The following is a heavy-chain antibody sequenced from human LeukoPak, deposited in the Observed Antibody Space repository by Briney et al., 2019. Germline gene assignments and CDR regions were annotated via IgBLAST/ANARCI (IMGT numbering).Heavy chain of an antibody. V-gene: IGHV3-21*01. D-gene: IGHD3-22*01. CDR2: ISSSSSYI. J-gene: IGHJ4*02. Sequence: PGGSLRLSCAASGFTFSSYSMNWVRQAPGKGLEWVSSISSSSSYIYYADSVKGRFIISRDNAKNSLYLQMNSLRAEDTAVYYCARFGSGYYQFDYWGQGTLVTVSS. CDR1: GFTFSSYS. CDR3: ARFGSGYYQFDY.